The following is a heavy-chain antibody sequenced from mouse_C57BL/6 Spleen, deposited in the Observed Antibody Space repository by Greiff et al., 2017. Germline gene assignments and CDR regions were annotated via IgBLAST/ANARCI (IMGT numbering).Heavy chain of an antibody. V-gene: IGHV1-50*01. Sequence: VQLQQSGAELVKPGASVKLSCKASGYTFTSYWMQWVKQRPGQGLEWIGEIDPSDSYTNYNQKFKGKATLTVDTSSSTAYMQLSSLTSEDSAVYYCAAYYSNYGYFDVWGTGTTVTVSS. CDR3: AAYYSNYGYFDV. D-gene: IGHD2-5*01. CDR1: GYTFTSYW. CDR2: IDPSDSYT. J-gene: IGHJ1*03.